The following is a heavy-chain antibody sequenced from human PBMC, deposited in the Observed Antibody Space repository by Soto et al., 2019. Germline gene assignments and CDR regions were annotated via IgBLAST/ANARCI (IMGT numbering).Heavy chain of an antibody. CDR2: INHSGRS. D-gene: IGHD6-6*01. J-gene: IGHJ6*02. CDR3: ERKSSLAARRLFRYNYYGIDV. CDR1: GGSFRGYP. Sequence: SETLSLTCAVYGGSFRGYPWSWFRQPPGKGVEWIGEINHSGRSNHNPSLKSRVTISVDKSRNQFSLRLSSVTAADTAVYYCERKSSLAARRLFRYNYYGIDVWGQGTTVT. V-gene: IGHV4-34*01.